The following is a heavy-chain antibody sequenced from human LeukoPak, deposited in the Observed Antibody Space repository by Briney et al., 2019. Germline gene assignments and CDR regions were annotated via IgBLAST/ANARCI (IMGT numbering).Heavy chain of an antibody. D-gene: IGHD5-18*01. CDR2: IIPIFGTA. Sequence: GASVKVSCKASGGTFSSYAISWVRQAPGQGLEWMGGIIPIFGTANYAQKFQGRVTITADKSTSTAYMELSSLRSEDTAVYYCATGYWWIQLWANAFDIWGQGTMVTVSS. J-gene: IGHJ3*02. V-gene: IGHV1-69*06. CDR3: ATGYWWIQLWANAFDI. CDR1: GGTFSSYA.